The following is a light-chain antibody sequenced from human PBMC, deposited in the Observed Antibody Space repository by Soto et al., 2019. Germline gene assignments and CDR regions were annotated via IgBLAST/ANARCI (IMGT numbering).Light chain of an antibody. V-gene: IGKV1-9*01. CDR3: QQLDSYPIT. Sequence: DIQLTQSPSFLSASVGDRVTITCRASQGINNYLAWYQQKSGKVPKLLMYGASSLQRGAPSRFSGSGYGTEFTLTISSLQPEDFATYYCQQLDSYPITFGQGTRLDIK. CDR2: GAS. J-gene: IGKJ5*01. CDR1: QGINNY.